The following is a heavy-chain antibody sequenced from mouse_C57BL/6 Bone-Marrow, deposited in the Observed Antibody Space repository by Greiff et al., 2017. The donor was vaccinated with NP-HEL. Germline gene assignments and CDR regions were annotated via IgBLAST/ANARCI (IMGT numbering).Heavy chain of an antibody. Sequence: EVQVVESEGGLVQPGSSMKLSCTASGFTFSDYYMAWVRPVPEKGLEWVANINYDGSSTYYLDSLKSRFIISRDNAKNILYLQMSSLKSEDTATYYCAREGGLRRRTYAMDYWGQGTSVTVSS. CDR3: AREGGLRRRTYAMDY. V-gene: IGHV5-16*01. CDR1: GFTFSDYY. D-gene: IGHD2-4*01. CDR2: INYDGSST. J-gene: IGHJ4*01.